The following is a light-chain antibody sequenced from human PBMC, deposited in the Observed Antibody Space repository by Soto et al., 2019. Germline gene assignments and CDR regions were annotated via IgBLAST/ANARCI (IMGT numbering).Light chain of an antibody. CDR3: QQYNSSPWT. V-gene: IGKV4-1*01. CDR2: WAS. CDR1: QSVLYTSNNKNY. J-gene: IGKJ1*01. Sequence: DIVTTQSPDSLAVSLGGRATINCKSSQSVLYTSNNKNYLAWYQQRPGQPPKVLVYWASTWESGVPDRFCGTGSGTDVTLTISSLQAEDVAIYFCQQYNSSPWTFGQGTKVDIK.